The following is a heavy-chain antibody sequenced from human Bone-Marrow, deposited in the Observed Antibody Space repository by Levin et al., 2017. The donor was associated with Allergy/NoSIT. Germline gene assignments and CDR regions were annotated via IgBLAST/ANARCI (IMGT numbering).Heavy chain of an antibody. D-gene: IGHD3-9*01. Sequence: PAGGSLRLSCAASGFTFSSYAMHWVRQAPGKGLEWVAVISYDGSNKYYADSVKGRFTISRDNSKNTLYLQMNSLRAEDTAVYYCARDRLRYFDWLPYYYYGMDVWGQGTTVTVSS. J-gene: IGHJ6*02. CDR2: ISYDGSNK. V-gene: IGHV3-30-3*01. CDR1: GFTFSSYA. CDR3: ARDRLRYFDWLPYYYYGMDV.